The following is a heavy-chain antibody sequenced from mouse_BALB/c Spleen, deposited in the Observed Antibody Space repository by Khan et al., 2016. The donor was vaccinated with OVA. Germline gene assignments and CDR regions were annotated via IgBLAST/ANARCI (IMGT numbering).Heavy chain of an antibody. CDR2: INPSTGYT. V-gene: IGHV1-7*01. D-gene: IGHD1-1*01. CDR1: GYTFTSYW. CDR3: ANHGSSSAWFTY. Sequence: QVQLKQSGAELAKPGASVKMSCKASGYTFTSYWMHWVKQRPGQGLEWIGYINPSTGYTEYNQKFKDKATLTADKSSSTAYMQLSSLTSEDSAVYYCANHGSSSAWFTYWGQGTLFNVSA. J-gene: IGHJ3*01.